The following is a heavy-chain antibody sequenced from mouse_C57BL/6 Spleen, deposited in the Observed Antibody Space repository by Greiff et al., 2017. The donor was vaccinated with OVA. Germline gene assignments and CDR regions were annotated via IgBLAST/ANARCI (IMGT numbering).Heavy chain of an antibody. CDR1: GYTFTSYW. Sequence: VQLQQPGAELVKPGASVKLSCKASGYTFTSYWMHWVKQRPGQGLEWIGMIHPNSGSTNSNEKFKSKATLTVDKSSSTAYMQLSSLTSEDSAVYYCARSVYYYGSSYFFDYWGQGTTLTVSS. J-gene: IGHJ2*01. V-gene: IGHV1-64*01. CDR2: IHPNSGST. CDR3: ARSVYYYGSSYFFDY. D-gene: IGHD1-1*01.